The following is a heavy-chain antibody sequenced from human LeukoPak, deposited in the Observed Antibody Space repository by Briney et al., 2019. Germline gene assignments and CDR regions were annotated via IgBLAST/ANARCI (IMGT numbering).Heavy chain of an antibody. V-gene: IGHV4-59*08. Sequence: ETLSLTCTVSGGSTSSYYWSWIRQPPGKGLEWIGHIYYSGSTNYNPSLKSRVTISVDTSKNQFSLKLSSVTAADTAVYYCARHSSGMDVWGQGTTVTVSS. D-gene: IGHD6-6*01. CDR2: IYYSGST. CDR3: ARHSSGMDV. J-gene: IGHJ6*02. CDR1: GGSTSSYY.